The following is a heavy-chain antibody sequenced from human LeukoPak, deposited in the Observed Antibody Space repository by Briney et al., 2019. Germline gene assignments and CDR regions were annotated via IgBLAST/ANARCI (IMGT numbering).Heavy chain of an antibody. CDR3: ARPHYYDAIGYYFDY. CDR1: GYSFNNYW. V-gene: IGHV5-51*01. Sequence: GESLKISCKGSGYSFNNYWIGWVRQMPGKGLRGMGIIYPSDSDTRYSPSFQGQVTISADKSVATSHLLWSSLKAAHTAVYYCARPHYYDAIGYYFDYWGQGTQVTLSS. J-gene: IGHJ4*02. CDR2: IYPSDSDT. D-gene: IGHD3-22*01.